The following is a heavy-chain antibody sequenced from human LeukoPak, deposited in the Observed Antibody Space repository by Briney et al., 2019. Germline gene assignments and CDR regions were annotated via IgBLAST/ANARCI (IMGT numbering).Heavy chain of an antibody. J-gene: IGHJ6*02. CDR3: ARGVFVSYGSGRYYNFYYGMDV. D-gene: IGHD3-10*01. CDR2: INHSGST. CDR1: GGAISGYY. Sequence: SETLSLTCAVSGGAISGYYWSWIRQSPGKGLEWIGEINHSGSTNYNPSLKSRVTISVDTSKNQFSLKLSSVTAADTAVYYCARGVFVSYGSGRYYNFYYGMDVWGPGTTVTVSS. V-gene: IGHV4-34*01.